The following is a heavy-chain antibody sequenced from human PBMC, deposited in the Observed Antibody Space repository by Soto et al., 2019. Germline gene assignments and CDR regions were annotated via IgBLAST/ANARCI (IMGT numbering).Heavy chain of an antibody. Sequence: SVKVSCKASGGTFSSYAISWVRQAPGQGLEWMGGIIPIFGTANYAQKFQGRVTITADESTSTAYMELSSLRSEDTAVYYCARDQGGGYYYDSSGAFDIWGQGTMVTVSS. CDR1: GGTFSSYA. CDR2: IIPIFGTA. J-gene: IGHJ3*02. V-gene: IGHV1-69*13. D-gene: IGHD3-22*01. CDR3: ARDQGGGYYYDSSGAFDI.